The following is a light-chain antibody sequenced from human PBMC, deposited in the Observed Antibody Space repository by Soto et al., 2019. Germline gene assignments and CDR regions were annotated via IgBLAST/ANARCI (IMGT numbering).Light chain of an antibody. CDR2: AAS. Sequence: DIQMTQSPSSLSASVGDRVTITCRASQSISSYLNWYQQKPGKAPKLLIYAASSLQSGVPSRFSGSGFGTDFTVTISSLQPEDFVTYYCQQSYSTPPWTFGQGTKVEIK. CDR3: QQSYSTPPWT. J-gene: IGKJ1*01. CDR1: QSISSY. V-gene: IGKV1-39*01.